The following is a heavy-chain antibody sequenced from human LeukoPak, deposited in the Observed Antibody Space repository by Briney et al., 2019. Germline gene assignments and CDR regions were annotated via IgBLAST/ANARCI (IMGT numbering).Heavy chain of an antibody. CDR1: GFTFSSYW. J-gene: IGHJ3*02. D-gene: IGHD3-3*01. CDR2: IKQDGSEK. V-gene: IGHV3-7*01. Sequence: GGSLRLSCAASGFTFSSYWMSWVRQAPGKGLEWVANIKQDGSEKYYVDSVKGRFTISRDNAKNSLYLQMNSLRAEDTAVYYCARGGQYYDSWSGYLGAAFDIWGQGTMVTVSS. CDR3: ARGGQYYDSWSGYLGAAFDI.